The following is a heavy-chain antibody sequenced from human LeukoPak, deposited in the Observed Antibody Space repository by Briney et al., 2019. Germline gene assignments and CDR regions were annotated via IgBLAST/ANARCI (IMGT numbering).Heavy chain of an antibody. CDR3: ATVIPYYSKGEFDY. D-gene: IGHD4-11*01. V-gene: IGHV1-24*01. CDR2: FDPEDGET. CDR1: GYTLTELS. Sequence: ASVKVSCKVSGYTLTELSMHWVRQAPGKGLEWMGGFDPEDGETIYAQKFQGRVTMTEDTSTDTAYMELSSLRSEDTGVNYCATVIPYYSKGEFDYWGQGTLVTVSS. J-gene: IGHJ4*02.